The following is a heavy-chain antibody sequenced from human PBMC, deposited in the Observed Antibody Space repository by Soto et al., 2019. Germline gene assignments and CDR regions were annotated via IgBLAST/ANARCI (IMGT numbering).Heavy chain of an antibody. Sequence: GGSLRLSCAASGFTFSNYAMHWVRQAPGKGLEWVTVISRDGNNNYFADSVKGRFTISRDNYKNTLYLQMNSLRAEDTAVYYCARDMNWKYVAPAYWGQGNLVTVSS. V-gene: IGHV3-30-3*01. CDR3: ARDMNWKYVAPAY. J-gene: IGHJ4*02. CDR2: ISRDGNNN. D-gene: IGHD1-7*01. CDR1: GFTFSNYA.